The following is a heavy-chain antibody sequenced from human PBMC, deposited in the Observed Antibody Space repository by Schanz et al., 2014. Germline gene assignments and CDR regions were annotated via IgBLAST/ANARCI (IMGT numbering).Heavy chain of an antibody. V-gene: IGHV3-23*03. J-gene: IGHJ3*01. CDR3: ARDEGKDGYNLAFDV. CDR2: LYIRST. Sequence: EVQLVESGGGLVQPGGSLRLSCAASGFSFSTHAMSWVRQAPGQGLEWVSILYIRSTYYADSVKGRFTISRDNSKNMVFLQMNSLRVEDTAIYYCARDEGKDGYNLAFDVWGQGTLVTVSS. D-gene: IGHD5-12*01. CDR1: GFSFSTHA.